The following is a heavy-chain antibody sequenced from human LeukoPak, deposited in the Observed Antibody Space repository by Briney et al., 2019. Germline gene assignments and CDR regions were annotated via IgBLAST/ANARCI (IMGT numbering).Heavy chain of an antibody. CDR3: ARVAYYYDSSEDWFDP. Sequence: PSETLSLTCAVSGYSISSGYYWGWIRQPPGKGLEWIGSIYHSGSTYYNPSLKGRVTISVDTSKNQFSLKLSSVTAADTAVYYCARVAYYYDSSEDWFDPWGQGTLVTVSS. CDR1: GYSISSGYY. J-gene: IGHJ5*02. CDR2: IYHSGST. V-gene: IGHV4-38-2*01. D-gene: IGHD3-22*01.